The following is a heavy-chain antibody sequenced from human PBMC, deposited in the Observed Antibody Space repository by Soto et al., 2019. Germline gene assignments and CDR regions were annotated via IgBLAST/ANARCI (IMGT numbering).Heavy chain of an antibody. CDR1: GGSISSGGYY. V-gene: IGHV4-31*03. CDR3: ARGSRYFFGLNWFDP. Sequence: SETLSLTCTVSGGSISSGGYYWSWIRQHPGKGLEWIGYIYYSGGTYYNPSLKSRVTISVDTSKNQFSLKLSSVTAADTAVYYCARGSRYFFGLNWFDPWGQGTLVTSPQ. D-gene: IGHD3-9*01. J-gene: IGHJ5*02. CDR2: IYYSGGT.